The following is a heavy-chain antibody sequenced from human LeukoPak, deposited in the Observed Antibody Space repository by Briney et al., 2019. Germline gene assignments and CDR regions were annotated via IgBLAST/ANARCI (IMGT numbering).Heavy chain of an antibody. Sequence: PGGSLRLSCAASGFTFSSYAMSWVRQAPGKGLEWVSAISGSGGSTYYADSVKGRFTISRDNSKNTLYLQMNSLRAEDTAVYYCAKDLRLGAKQDDHPLDYWGQGTLVTVSS. CDR1: GFTFSSYA. CDR2: ISGSGGST. D-gene: IGHD2-15*01. CDR3: AKDLRLGAKQDDHPLDY. V-gene: IGHV3-23*01. J-gene: IGHJ4*02.